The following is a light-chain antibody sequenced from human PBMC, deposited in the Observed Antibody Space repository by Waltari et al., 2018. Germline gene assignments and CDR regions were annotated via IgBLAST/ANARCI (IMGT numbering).Light chain of an antibody. CDR1: QIVSNY. CDR2: DAS. CDR3: QQRSNWPPIT. V-gene: IGKV3-11*01. J-gene: IGKJ5*01. Sequence: EIVLTQSPATLSLSPGERATLSCRAIQIVSNYLAWYQQKPGQAPRLLIYDASNRATGIPARFSGSGSGTDFTLTISSLEPEDFAVYYCQQRSNWPPITFGQGTRLEIK.